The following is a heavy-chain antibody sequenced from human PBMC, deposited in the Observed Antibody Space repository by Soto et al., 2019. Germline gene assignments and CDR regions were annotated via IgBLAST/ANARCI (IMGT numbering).Heavy chain of an antibody. Sequence: SETLSLTCTVPGGSISSSSYYWGWIRQPPGKGLEWIGSIYYSGSTYYNPSLKSRVTISIDTSKNQFSLKLSSVTAADTAVCYCARVPDYWGQGILVTVS. D-gene: IGHD2-2*01. V-gene: IGHV4-39*07. CDR2: IYYSGST. CDR1: GGSISSSSYY. CDR3: ARVPDY. J-gene: IGHJ4*02.